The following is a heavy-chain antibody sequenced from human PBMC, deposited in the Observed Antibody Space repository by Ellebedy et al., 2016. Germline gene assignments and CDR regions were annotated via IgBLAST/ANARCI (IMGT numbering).Heavy chain of an antibody. V-gene: IGHV3-66*01. J-gene: IGHJ4*02. CDR1: GFIVSSNY. CDR3: ARGNGVPGPEPLDY. Sequence: GESLKISCAASGFIVSSNYMSWVRQAPGKGLEWVSVLYSGGSTFYADSVKGRFTISSDNSKNTLYLQMNNLRAEDMAVYYCARGNGVPGPEPLDYWGQGTLVTVSS. CDR2: LYSGGST. D-gene: IGHD1-14*01.